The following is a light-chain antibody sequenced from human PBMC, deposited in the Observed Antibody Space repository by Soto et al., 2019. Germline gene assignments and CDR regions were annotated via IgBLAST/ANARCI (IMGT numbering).Light chain of an antibody. CDR1: QSISTY. CDR2: ATS. J-gene: IGKJ1*01. Sequence: IPITQSPSSLSASVVHRVTITCRASQSISTYLIWYQQKPGKAPKLLIYATSSLQNGVPSRFSGSGSGTDFTLTISSLQPEDFATYYCQQSYSTPPGTFGQGTKVDTK. V-gene: IGKV1-39*01. CDR3: QQSYSTPPGT.